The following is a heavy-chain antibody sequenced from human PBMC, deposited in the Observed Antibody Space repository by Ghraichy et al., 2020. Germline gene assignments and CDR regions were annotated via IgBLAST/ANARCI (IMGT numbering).Heavy chain of an antibody. J-gene: IGHJ6*02. CDR1: GFTFNSYA. D-gene: IGHD3-3*01. CDR3: ANTGDFWSGYYGSYYYYGMDV. CDR2: ISGNGGST. Sequence: GGSLRLSCVASGFTFNSYAMNWVRQAPGKGLEWVSVISGNGGSTYYAESVKGRFTISRDNSKNTMFLQMNSLRAEDTAVYYCANTGDFWSGYYGSYYYYGMDVWGQGTTVTVSS. V-gene: IGHV3-23*01.